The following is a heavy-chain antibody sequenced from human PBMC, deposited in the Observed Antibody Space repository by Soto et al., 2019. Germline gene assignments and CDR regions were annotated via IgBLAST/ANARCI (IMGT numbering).Heavy chain of an antibody. Sequence: SVKVSCKASGGTFSSYAISWVRQAPGQGLEWMGGIIPIFGTANYAQKFQGRVTITADESTSTAYMELSSLRSEDTAVYYCASALGYCSSTSCPDPYYYYYGMDVWG. CDR1: GGTFSSYA. CDR3: ASALGYCSSTSCPDPYYYYYGMDV. CDR2: IIPIFGTA. J-gene: IGHJ6*02. D-gene: IGHD2-2*01. V-gene: IGHV1-69*13.